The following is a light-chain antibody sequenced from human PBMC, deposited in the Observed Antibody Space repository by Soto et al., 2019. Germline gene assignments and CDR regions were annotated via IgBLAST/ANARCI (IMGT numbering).Light chain of an antibody. CDR2: CAS. V-gene: IGKV4-1*01. J-gene: IGKJ1*01. Sequence: DIVMIQSPDSLAVSLGERATINCKSSQSVLYSSNTKNYLAWYQQKPGQPPKLLIYCASTRESGVPDRFSGSGSGTDFTLTISSLQAEDVAVYYCQQYYSSPLTFGQGTKVEIK. CDR1: QSVLYSSNTKNY. CDR3: QQYYSSPLT.